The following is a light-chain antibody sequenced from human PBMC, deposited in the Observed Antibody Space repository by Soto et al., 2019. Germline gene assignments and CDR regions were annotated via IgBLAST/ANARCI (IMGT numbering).Light chain of an antibody. J-gene: IGLJ1*01. V-gene: IGLV2-14*03. CDR2: NVN. CDR1: NSDVGSFNS. Sequence: QSVLTQPASVSGSPGQSITISCTAANSDVGSFNSVSWYQQHPGKAPKLILYNVNHRPSGVPHRFSGSKSGTSATLGITGFQTGDEADYYCGSWDSSLSAYVFGTGTKVTVL. CDR3: GSWDSSLSAYV.